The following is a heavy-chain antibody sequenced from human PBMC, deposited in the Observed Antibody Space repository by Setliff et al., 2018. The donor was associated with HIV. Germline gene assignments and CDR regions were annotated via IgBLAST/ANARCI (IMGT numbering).Heavy chain of an antibody. CDR2: IKPSGGST. Sequence: GASVKVSCKASGYTFTSYYMHWVRQAPGQGLEWMGIIKPSGGSTSYAQKFQGRVTMTRDTSTSTVYMELSSLRSEDTAVYYCARDPNRIAVAGTFDYWGQGTLVT. V-gene: IGHV1-46*01. CDR3: ARDPNRIAVAGTFDY. D-gene: IGHD6-19*01. J-gene: IGHJ4*02. CDR1: GYTFTSYY.